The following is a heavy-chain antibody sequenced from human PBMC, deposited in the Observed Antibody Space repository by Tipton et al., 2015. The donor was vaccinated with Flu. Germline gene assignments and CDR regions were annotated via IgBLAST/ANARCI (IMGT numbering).Heavy chain of an antibody. Sequence: TLSLTCTVSGGSISSYYWSWIRQPPGKGLEWIGNIYYSGSTNYNPSLKSRVTISVDTSKNQFSLKLSSVTAADTAIYYCARETVQGPTTTVDYWGQGTLVTVSS. D-gene: IGHD1-26*01. CDR2: IYYSGST. J-gene: IGHJ4*02. CDR1: GGSISSYY. CDR3: ARETVQGPTTTVDY. V-gene: IGHV4-59*12.